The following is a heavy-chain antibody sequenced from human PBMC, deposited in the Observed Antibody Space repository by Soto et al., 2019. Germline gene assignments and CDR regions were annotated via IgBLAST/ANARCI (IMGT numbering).Heavy chain of an antibody. J-gene: IGHJ6*02. D-gene: IGHD3-3*01. V-gene: IGHV3-48*03. CDR1: GFTFSSYE. CDR2: ISDSGRTI. Sequence: VGSLRLSCSASGFTFSSYEMNWVRQAPGKGLEWVSYISDSGRTIYYADSVKGRFTVSRDDAQNSVYLQMDSLRAEDTAVYYCARDLLHYDFWSGYSAYFYYGMDVWGQGTTVTVSS. CDR3: ARDLLHYDFWSGYSAYFYYGMDV.